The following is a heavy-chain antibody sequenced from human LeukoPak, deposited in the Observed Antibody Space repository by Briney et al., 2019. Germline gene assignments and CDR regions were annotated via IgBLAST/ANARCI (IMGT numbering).Heavy chain of an antibody. Sequence: KPSETLSLTCAVYGGSFSGYYWSWIRQPPGKGLEWIGEINHSGSTNYNPSLKSRVTISVDTSKNQFSLKLSSVTAADTAVYYCARGRGGSYRRDNYFDYWGQGTLVTVSS. J-gene: IGHJ4*02. CDR1: GGSFSGYY. V-gene: IGHV4-34*01. CDR3: ARGRGGSYRRDNYFDY. D-gene: IGHD1-26*01. CDR2: INHSGST.